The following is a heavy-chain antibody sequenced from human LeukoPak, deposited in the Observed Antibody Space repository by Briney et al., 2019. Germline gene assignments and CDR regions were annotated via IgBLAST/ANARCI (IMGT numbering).Heavy chain of an antibody. J-gene: IGHJ4*02. CDR2: INAGNGNT. CDR3: ARGPKGYSSSWYGAYFDY. V-gene: IGHV1-3*01. CDR1: GYTFTSYA. D-gene: IGHD6-13*01. Sequence: ASVKVSRKASGYTFTSYAMHWVRQAPGQRLEWMGWINAGNGNTKYSQKFQGRVTITRDTSASTAYMELSSLRSEDTAVYYCARGPKGYSSSWYGAYFDYWGQGTLVTVSS.